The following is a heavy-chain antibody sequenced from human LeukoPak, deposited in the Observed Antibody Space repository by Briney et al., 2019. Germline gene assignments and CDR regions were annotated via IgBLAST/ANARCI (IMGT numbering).Heavy chain of an antibody. CDR3: AIQGDHYYGSGSYPYYFDY. J-gene: IGHJ4*02. Sequence: GRSLRLSCAASGFTFSSYGMHGVRQAPGKGLEGVAVIWYDGSNKYYADSVKGRFTISRDNSKNTLYLQMNSLRAEDTAVYYCAIQGDHYYGSGSYPYYFDYWGQGTLVTVSS. V-gene: IGHV3-33*01. D-gene: IGHD3-10*01. CDR1: GFTFSSYG. CDR2: IWYDGSNK.